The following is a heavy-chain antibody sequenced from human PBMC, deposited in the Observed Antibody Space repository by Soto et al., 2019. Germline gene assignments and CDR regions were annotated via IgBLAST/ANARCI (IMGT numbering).Heavy chain of an antibody. Sequence: QVQLQQWGAGLLKPSETLSLTCAVYGGSFSGYYWSWIRQPPGKGLEWIGEINHSGSTNYNPSLKSRVTISVDTSKNQFSLKLSSVTAADTAVYYCARVLGQWLVRAFDYWGQGTLVTVSS. J-gene: IGHJ4*02. CDR2: INHSGST. V-gene: IGHV4-34*01. D-gene: IGHD6-19*01. CDR3: ARVLGQWLVRAFDY. CDR1: GGSFSGYY.